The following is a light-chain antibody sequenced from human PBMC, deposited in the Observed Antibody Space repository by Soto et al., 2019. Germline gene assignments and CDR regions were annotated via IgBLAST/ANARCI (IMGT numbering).Light chain of an antibody. J-gene: IGKJ4*01. CDR1: QSVINSN. CDR2: DVS. Sequence: EIVMTQSPATLSVSPGERATLSCRASQSVINSNLAWYQQKLGLAPRLLIYDVSTRATGVPARFSGSGSGTEFTLTISRLQSEDFAVYYCQQHSSWPLTFGGGTKVEIK. V-gene: IGKV3-15*01. CDR3: QQHSSWPLT.